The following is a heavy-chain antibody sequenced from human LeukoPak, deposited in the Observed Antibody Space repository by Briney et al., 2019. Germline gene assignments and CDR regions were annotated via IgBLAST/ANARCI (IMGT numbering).Heavy chain of an antibody. CDR3: ARRVGYCSGGSCYWGCYFDY. D-gene: IGHD2-15*01. J-gene: IGHJ4*02. CDR1: GGSFSGYY. Sequence: SETLSLTCAVYGGSFSGYYWSWIRQPPGKGLEWIGEINHSGSTNYNPSLKSRVTISVDTSKNQFSLKLSSVTAADTAVYYCARRVGYCSGGSCYWGCYFDYWGQGTLVTVSS. CDR2: INHSGST. V-gene: IGHV4-34*01.